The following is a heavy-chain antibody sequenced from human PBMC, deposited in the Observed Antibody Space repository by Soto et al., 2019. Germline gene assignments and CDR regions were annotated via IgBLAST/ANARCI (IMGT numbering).Heavy chain of an antibody. J-gene: IGHJ6*03. V-gene: IGHV3-73*01. Sequence: GGSLRLSCAASGFTFSGSAMHWVRQASGKGQEWVGRIRSKGNNYATVYGASRKGRFTITRDDEKKTAYLQMNSLNTEDTAVYYCSTLVSFFWCGKPQYYIDVCGKRTTVTVSS. CDR3: STLVSFFWCGKPQYYIDV. CDR1: GFTFSGSA. D-gene: IGHD3-3*01. CDR2: IRSKGNNYAT.